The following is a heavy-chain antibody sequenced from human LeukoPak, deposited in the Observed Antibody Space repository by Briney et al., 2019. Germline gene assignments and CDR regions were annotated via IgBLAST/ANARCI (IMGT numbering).Heavy chain of an antibody. CDR2: IIPIFGTA. V-gene: IGHV1-69*05. CDR3: ARGGISGYVY. CDR1: GGTFSSYA. Sequence: SVKVSCKASGGTFSSYAMSWVRQAPGQGLEWMGRIIPIFGTANYAQKFQGRVTITTDESTSTAYMELSSLRSEDTAVYYCARGGISGYVYWGQGTLVTVSS. D-gene: IGHD2-21*01. J-gene: IGHJ4*02.